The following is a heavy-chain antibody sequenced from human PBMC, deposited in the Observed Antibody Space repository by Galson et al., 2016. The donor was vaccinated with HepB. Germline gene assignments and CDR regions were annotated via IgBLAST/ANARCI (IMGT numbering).Heavy chain of an antibody. CDR1: GGSLSNNF. CDR2: IHHTGDT. D-gene: IGHD6-19*01. V-gene: IGHV4-34*01. Sequence: ETLSLTCSVYGGSLSNNFWSWLRQPPGKGLEWIGEIHHTGDTNHNSSLKSRVTMSVGTSKNQFSLKLNSVTAADTAVYYCARGKRPRQWLITKWFDPWGQGTPVTVSA. CDR3: ARGKRPRQWLITKWFDP. J-gene: IGHJ5*02.